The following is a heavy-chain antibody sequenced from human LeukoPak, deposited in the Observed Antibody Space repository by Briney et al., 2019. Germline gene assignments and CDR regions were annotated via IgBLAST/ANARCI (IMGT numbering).Heavy chain of an antibody. V-gene: IGHV1-8*01. Sequence: GASVKVSCKASGYTFTSYDINWVRQATGQGLEWMGWMNPNSGNTGYAQKFQGRVTMTRNTSISTAYMELSSLRSEDTAVYYCARDPLRYSGYDIYGMDVWGQGTTVTVSS. CDR1: GYTFTSYD. CDR3: ARDPLRYSGYDIYGMDV. CDR2: MNPNSGNT. D-gene: IGHD5-12*01. J-gene: IGHJ6*02.